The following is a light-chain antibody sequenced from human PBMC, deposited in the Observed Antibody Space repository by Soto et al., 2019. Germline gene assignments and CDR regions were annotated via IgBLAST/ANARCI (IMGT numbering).Light chain of an antibody. CDR3: QVWDSTSDHVV. CDR1: NIGSKN. J-gene: IGLJ2*01. CDR2: DDR. Sequence: SYELTQPPSVSEAPGQTARITCEGNNIGSKNVHWYQQKPGQAPALVVYDDRGRPSGVPERLSDSNSGNTATLTISRVEAGDEADYYCQVWDSTSDHVVFGGGTKLTVL. V-gene: IGLV3-21*02.